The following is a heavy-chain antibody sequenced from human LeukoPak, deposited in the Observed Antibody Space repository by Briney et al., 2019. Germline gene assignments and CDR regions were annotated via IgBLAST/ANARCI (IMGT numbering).Heavy chain of an antibody. CDR3: ARDLGPGIGAFDI. J-gene: IGHJ3*02. CDR1: GGSISSGGYY. CDR2: IYHSGST. V-gene: IGHV4-30-2*01. D-gene: IGHD3-10*01. Sequence: SQTLSLTCTVSGGSISSGGYYWSWIRQPPGKGLEWIGEIYHSGSTNYNPSLKSRVTISVDKSKNQFSLKLSSVTAADTAVYYCARDLGPGIGAFDIWGQGTMVTVSS.